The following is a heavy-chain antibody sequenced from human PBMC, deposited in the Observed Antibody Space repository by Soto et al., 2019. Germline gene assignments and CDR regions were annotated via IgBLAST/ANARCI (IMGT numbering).Heavy chain of an antibody. CDR3: AREGADYYDTFFDY. Sequence: ASVKVSCKASGYTFTSDYMHGVREAPGQGLEWMGIINPSGGSTSYAQKFQGRVTMTRDTSTSTVYMELSSLRSEDTAVYYCAREGADYYDTFFDYWGQGTLVTVSS. CDR1: GYTFTSDY. J-gene: IGHJ4*02. D-gene: IGHD3-22*01. V-gene: IGHV1-46*01. CDR2: INPSGGST.